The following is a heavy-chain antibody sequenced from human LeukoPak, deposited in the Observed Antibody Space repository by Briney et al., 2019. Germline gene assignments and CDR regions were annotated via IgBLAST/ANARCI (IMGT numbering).Heavy chain of an antibody. J-gene: IGHJ5*02. D-gene: IGHD3-10*01. CDR2: INHSGST. CDR1: GGSFSGYC. CDR3: ARQANYYGSGSYYKRRWFDP. Sequence: SETLSLTCAVYGGSFSGYCWSWIRQPPGKGLEWIGEINHSGSTNYNPSLKSRVTISVDTSKNQFSLKLSSVTAADTAVYYCARQANYYGSGSYYKRRWFDPWGQGTLVTVSS. V-gene: IGHV4-34*01.